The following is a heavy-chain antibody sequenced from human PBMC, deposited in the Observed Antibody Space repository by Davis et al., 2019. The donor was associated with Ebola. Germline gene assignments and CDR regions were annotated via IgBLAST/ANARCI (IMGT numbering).Heavy chain of an antibody. V-gene: IGHV3-74*01. Sequence: HTGGSLRLSCAASGFTFNSYWMHWVRQTPGKGPVWVSRINNDETKEDYADSVKGRFTISRDNAKSTLYLQMNSLRAEDTAVYYCVKDRSSVAAIGYNWFDSWGQGTPVTVSS. CDR2: INNDETKE. CDR3: VKDRSSVAAIGYNWFDS. CDR1: GFTFNSYW. J-gene: IGHJ5*01. D-gene: IGHD2-21*01.